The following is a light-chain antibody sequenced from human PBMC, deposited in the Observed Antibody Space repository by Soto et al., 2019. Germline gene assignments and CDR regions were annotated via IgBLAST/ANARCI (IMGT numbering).Light chain of an antibody. CDR2: DVT. CDR3: ILYARTNTYV. CDR1: SSDVGGYDY. Sequence: QSALTQPASVSGSPGQSITISCTGTSSDVGGYDYVSWYQQHPGKAPKLMIYDVTNRPSGVSNRFSGSKSGNTASLTISGLQAEDEADYYCILYARTNTYVFGSGTKVPVL. V-gene: IGLV2-14*01. J-gene: IGLJ1*01.